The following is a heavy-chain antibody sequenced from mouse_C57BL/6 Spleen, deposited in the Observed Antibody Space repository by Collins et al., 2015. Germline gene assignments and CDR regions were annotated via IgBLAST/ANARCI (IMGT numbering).Heavy chain of an antibody. CDR1: GFTFSDYG. Sequence: EVQLVESGGGLVKPGGSLKLSRAASGFTFSDYGMHWVRQAPEKGLEWVAYISSGSSTIYYADTVKGRFTISRDNAKNTLFLQMTSLRSEDTAMYYCAGGGYYLWYFDVWGTGTTVTVSS. D-gene: IGHD2-3*01. J-gene: IGHJ1*03. CDR3: AGGGYYLWYFDV. V-gene: IGHV5-17*01. CDR2: ISSGSSTI.